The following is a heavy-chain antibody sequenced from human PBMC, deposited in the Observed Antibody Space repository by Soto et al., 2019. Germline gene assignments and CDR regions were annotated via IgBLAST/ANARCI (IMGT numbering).Heavy chain of an antibody. V-gene: IGHV3-23*01. CDR3: AKARCTTSNCYVPDY. J-gene: IGHJ4*02. D-gene: IGHD2-8*01. CDR1: GFTFSTYV. CDR2: IGGGGGSP. Sequence: GGSLRLSCAASGFTFSTYVMSWVRQAPGKGLEWVSAIGGGGGSPSYADSVKGRFTISRDNPKKTLYLQMNSLRAEDTAVYYCAKARCTTSNCYVPDYWGQGTLVTVSS.